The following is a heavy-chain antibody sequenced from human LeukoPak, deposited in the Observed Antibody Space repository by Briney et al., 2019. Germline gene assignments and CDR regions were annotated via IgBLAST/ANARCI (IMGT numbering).Heavy chain of an antibody. J-gene: IGHJ6*02. CDR3: ARAVKSDIAARRGRYYGMDV. CDR2: MNPNSGNT. CDR1: GYTFTSYD. Sequence: ASVKVSCKASGYTFTSYDINWVRQATGQGLEWMGWMNPNSGNTGYAQKFQGRVTMTRNTSISTAYMELSSLRSEDTALYYCARAVKSDIAARRGRYYGMDVWGQGTTVTVSS. D-gene: IGHD6-6*01. V-gene: IGHV1-8*01.